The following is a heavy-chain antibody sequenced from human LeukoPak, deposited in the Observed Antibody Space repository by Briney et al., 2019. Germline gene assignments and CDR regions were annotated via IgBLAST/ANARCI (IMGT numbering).Heavy chain of an antibody. V-gene: IGHV4-31*03. CDR2: IYYSGST. CDR1: GGSISSGGYY. D-gene: IGHD1-26*01. J-gene: IGHJ4*02. CDR3: ARQVGALTFDY. Sequence: SETLSLTCTVSGGSISSGGYYWSWIRQHPGKGLEWIAYIYYSGSTYYNPSLKRRVTISVDTSKNQFSLKLSSVTAADTAVYYCARQVGALTFDYWGQGTLVTVSS.